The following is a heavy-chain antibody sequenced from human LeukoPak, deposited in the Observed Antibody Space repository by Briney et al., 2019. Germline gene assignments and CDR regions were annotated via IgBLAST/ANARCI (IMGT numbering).Heavy chain of an antibody. CDR1: GYTFTGYY. Sequence: GASVKVSCKASGYTFTGYYMHWVRQAPGQGLEWMGRVNPNSGGTNFAQKFQGRVTMTRDTSISTAYMELSSLRSDDTAVYYCARSFVDTAMVTWDNWFDPWGQGTLVTV. CDR3: ARSFVDTAMVTWDNWFDP. CDR2: VNPNSGGT. V-gene: IGHV1-2*02. D-gene: IGHD5-18*01. J-gene: IGHJ5*02.